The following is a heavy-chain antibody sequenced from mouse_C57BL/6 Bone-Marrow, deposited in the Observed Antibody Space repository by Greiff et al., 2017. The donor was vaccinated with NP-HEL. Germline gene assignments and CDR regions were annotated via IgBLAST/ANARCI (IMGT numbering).Heavy chain of an antibody. J-gene: IGHJ2*01. CDR1: GYSITSCYF. D-gene: IGHD1-1*02. V-gene: IGHV3-6*01. Sequence: DVQLVQSGPGLVKPSQSLSLSCSVSGYSITSCYFWYWIRKLPRNLLELMGYIRYDGSTNYNPTLQNRTSITPDTSNNQFYLKLNTLTTEDTATYYCATDVVCGWDYWGRGTTLTVSA. CDR3: ATDVVCGWDY. CDR2: IRYDGST.